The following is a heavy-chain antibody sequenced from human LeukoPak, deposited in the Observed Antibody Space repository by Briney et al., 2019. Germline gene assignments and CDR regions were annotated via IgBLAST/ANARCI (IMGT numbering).Heavy chain of an antibody. V-gene: IGHV3-21*04. CDR2: ISSSSSYI. CDR1: GFTFSSYS. J-gene: IGHJ4*02. Sequence: GGSLRLSCAASGFTFSSYSMNWVRQAPGKGLEWVSSISSSSSYIYYADSVKGRFTISRDNAKNSLYLQMNSLRAEDTAVYYCTRVQWLVWGPFDYWGQGTLVTVSS. D-gene: IGHD6-19*01. CDR3: TRVQWLVWGPFDY.